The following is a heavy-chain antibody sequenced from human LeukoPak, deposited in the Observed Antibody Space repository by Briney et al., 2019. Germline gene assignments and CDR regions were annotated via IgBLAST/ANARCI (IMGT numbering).Heavy chain of an antibody. CDR2: IYYSGST. Sequence: PSETLSLTCTVSGGSISSYYWSWIRQPPGKGLEWIGYIYYSGSTNYNPSLKSRVTISVDTSKNQFSLKLSSVTAADTAVYYCARVGSAYYYDSSGYPGAFDIWGQGTMVTVSS. CDR1: GGSISSYY. D-gene: IGHD3-22*01. V-gene: IGHV4-59*01. CDR3: ARVGSAYYYDSSGYPGAFDI. J-gene: IGHJ3*02.